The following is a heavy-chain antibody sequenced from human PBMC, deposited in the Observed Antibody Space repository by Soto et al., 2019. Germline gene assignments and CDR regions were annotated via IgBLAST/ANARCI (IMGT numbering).Heavy chain of an antibody. V-gene: IGHV4-34*01. Sequence: SETLSLTCSLYSGSLSGYYWSWIRQPPGKGLEWIGEISPSGTTNYSQSLKSRVSISVDTSKNQFSLNLTSLTAADTAVYYCARAPKVSGSAQTRPDFWGQGSLVTVSS. J-gene: IGHJ4*02. CDR3: ARAPKVSGSAQTRPDF. D-gene: IGHD6-6*01. CDR1: SGSLSGYY. CDR2: ISPSGTT.